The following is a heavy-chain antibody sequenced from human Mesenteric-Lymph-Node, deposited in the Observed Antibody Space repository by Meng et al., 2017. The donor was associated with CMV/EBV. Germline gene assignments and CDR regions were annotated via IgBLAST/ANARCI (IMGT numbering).Heavy chain of an antibody. V-gene: IGHV3-43*01. D-gene: IGHD3-16*01. CDR1: GFTFDDYT. J-gene: IGHJ4*02. CDR2: ITWDGGDT. CDR3: AKDIWDASAL. Sequence: LSCAASGFTFDDYTMHWVRQAPGKGLEWVSLITWDGGDTYYADSVKGRFTISRDNSKNSLFLQMNSLRTEDTALYYCAKDIWDASALWGQGTLVTVSS.